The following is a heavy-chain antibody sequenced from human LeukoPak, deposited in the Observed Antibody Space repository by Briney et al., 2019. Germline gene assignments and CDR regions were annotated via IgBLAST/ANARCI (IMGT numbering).Heavy chain of an antibody. V-gene: IGHV4-4*09. Sequence: TLSLTCTVSGGSISSNYWSWIRQPPGQGLERIGYIYTSGSTNYNPSVKSRVTISVDTSKNQFSLKMSSVTAADTAVYYCARLLYSSSWYFFWFDPWGQGTLVTVSS. D-gene: IGHD6-13*01. CDR1: GGSISSNY. J-gene: IGHJ5*02. CDR3: ARLLYSSSWYFFWFDP. CDR2: IYTSGST.